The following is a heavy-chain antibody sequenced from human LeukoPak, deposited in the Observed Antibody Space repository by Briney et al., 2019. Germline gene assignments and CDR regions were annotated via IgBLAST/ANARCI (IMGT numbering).Heavy chain of an antibody. CDR1: GFTFRNHI. Sequence: QAGGSLRLSCAASGFTFRNHIISWVRQAPGKGLEWVANMRQDGSEKFYLDSVKGRFTISRDNAKNSVYLQMDSLRVEDTALYYCAREGDAFDFWGQGTMVTVAS. V-gene: IGHV3-7*01. CDR3: AREGDAFDF. J-gene: IGHJ3*01. CDR2: MRQDGSEK.